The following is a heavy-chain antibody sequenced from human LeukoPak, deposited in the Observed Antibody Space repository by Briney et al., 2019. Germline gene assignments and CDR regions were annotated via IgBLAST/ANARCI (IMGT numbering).Heavy chain of an antibody. CDR3: ARAYGSGSYYMGYYYYMDV. J-gene: IGHJ6*03. V-gene: IGHV3-74*01. Sequence: GRSLRLSCAASGFTFSSYAMHWVRQAPGKGLVWVSRINSDGSSTSYADSVKGRFTISRDNTKNTLYLQMNSLRAEDTAVYYCARAYGSGSYYMGYYYYMDVWGKGTTVTVSS. CDR2: INSDGSST. CDR1: GFTFSSYA. D-gene: IGHD3-10*01.